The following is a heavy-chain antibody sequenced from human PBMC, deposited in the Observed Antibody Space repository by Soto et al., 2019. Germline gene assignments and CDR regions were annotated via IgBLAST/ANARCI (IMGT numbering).Heavy chain of an antibody. CDR1: WFSLSTSGVG. V-gene: IGHV2-5*02. Sequence: QITLKESGPTLVRPTQTLTLTCAFSWFSLSTSGVGVGWIRQPPGKALEWLAVIYWDDSKHYNPSLRSRRTITQDTTTNQVVLTMTNMNTMDTGTYYCAHKCPEDWPLDYWGQGTLVTVSS. CDR2: IYWDDSK. D-gene: IGHD3-9*01. J-gene: IGHJ4*02. CDR3: AHKCPEDWPLDY.